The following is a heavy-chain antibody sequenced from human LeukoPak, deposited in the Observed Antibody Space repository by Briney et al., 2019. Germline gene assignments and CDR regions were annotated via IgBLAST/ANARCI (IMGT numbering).Heavy chain of an antibody. CDR3: AITAGY. J-gene: IGHJ4*02. V-gene: IGHV3-9*01. D-gene: IGHD1-14*01. Sequence: WIRQHPGKGLEWVSGISWNSGSIGYADSVKGRFTISRDNAKNSLYLQMNSLRAEDTALYYCAITAGYWGQGTLVTVSS. CDR2: ISWNSGSI.